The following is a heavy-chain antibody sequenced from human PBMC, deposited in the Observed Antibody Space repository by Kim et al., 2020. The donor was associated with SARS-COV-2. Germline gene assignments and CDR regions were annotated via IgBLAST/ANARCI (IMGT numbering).Heavy chain of an antibody. J-gene: IGHJ4*02. Sequence: ADAVKGRFPISRGNAKTTLYLQMNSVRAEDTAVYYCAKTGSISAYYPGYWGQGTLVTVSS. CDR3: AKTGSISAYYPGY. D-gene: IGHD3-22*01. V-gene: IGHV3-23*03.